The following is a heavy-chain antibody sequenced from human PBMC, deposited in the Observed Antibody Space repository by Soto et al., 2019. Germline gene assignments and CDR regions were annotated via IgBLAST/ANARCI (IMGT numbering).Heavy chain of an antibody. Sequence: SVKVSFKASGGTFSRYAISWLRQAPGQGLEWMGGIIPIFGTANYAQKFQGRVTITADESTSTAYMELSSLRSEDMAVYYCARDCTSGPLVGYYYYGMDVWGQGTTVTVSS. CDR3: ARDCTSGPLVGYYYYGMDV. V-gene: IGHV1-69*13. J-gene: IGHJ6*02. CDR1: GGTFSRYA. CDR2: IIPIFGTA. D-gene: IGHD2-8*01.